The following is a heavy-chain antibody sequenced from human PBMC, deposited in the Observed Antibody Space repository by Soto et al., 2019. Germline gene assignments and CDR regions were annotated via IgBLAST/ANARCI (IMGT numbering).Heavy chain of an antibody. CDR2: VVVGSGNR. CDR1: GFTFTSSA. D-gene: IGHD1-7*01. J-gene: IGHJ4*02. CDR3: AAEQGTRELFDY. Sequence: QMQLVQSGPEVKKPGTSVKVSCKASGFTFTSSAVQWVRQARGQRLEWIGWVVVGSGNRNYAQKFQERVTITRDMSQSTAYKKLSSLRSEATAVYYCAAEQGTRELFDYWGQGTLVTFSP. V-gene: IGHV1-58*01.